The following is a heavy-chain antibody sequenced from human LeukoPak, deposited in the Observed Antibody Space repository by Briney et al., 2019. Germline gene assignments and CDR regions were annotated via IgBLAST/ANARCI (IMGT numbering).Heavy chain of an antibody. J-gene: IGHJ4*02. CDR1: GFTFSDYY. D-gene: IGHD2/OR15-2a*01. Sequence: GGSLRLSCAASGFTFSDYYMSWIRQAPGKGLEWVSYISSSGSSIYYADSVKGRFTISRDNAKNSLYLQMNSLRAEDTAVYYCARDRRTQNYYFDYWGQGTPVTVSS. V-gene: IGHV3-11*01. CDR2: ISSSGSSI. CDR3: ARDRRTQNYYFDY.